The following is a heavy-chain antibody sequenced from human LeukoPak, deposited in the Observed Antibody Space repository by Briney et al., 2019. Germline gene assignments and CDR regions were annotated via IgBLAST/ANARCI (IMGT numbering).Heavy chain of an antibody. CDR3: ARDRPDRGYSYGRDFDY. CDR2: ISRGGDEI. CDR1: GFSFSTYW. J-gene: IGHJ4*02. V-gene: IGHV3-21*05. Sequence: GGSLRLSCVASGFSFSTYWMHWVRQAPGKGLQWISYISRGGDEIYYADSVKGRFTVSRDNAKNSLYLQMNSLRAEDTAVYYCARDRPDRGYSYGRDFDYWGQGTLVTVSS. D-gene: IGHD5-18*01.